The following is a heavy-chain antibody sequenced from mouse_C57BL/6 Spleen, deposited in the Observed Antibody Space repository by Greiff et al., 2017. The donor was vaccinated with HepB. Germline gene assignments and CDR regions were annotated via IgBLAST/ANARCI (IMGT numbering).Heavy chain of an antibody. CDR2: INPNNGGT. Sequence: EVQLQQSGPELVKPGASVKISCKASGYTFTDYYMNWVKQSHGKSLEWIGDINPNNGGTSYNQKFKGKATLTVDKSSSTAYMELRSLTSEDSAVYYCATAVGAWFAYWGQGTLVTVSA. D-gene: IGHD1-1*01. CDR3: ATAVGAWFAY. CDR1: GYTFTDYY. V-gene: IGHV1-26*01. J-gene: IGHJ3*01.